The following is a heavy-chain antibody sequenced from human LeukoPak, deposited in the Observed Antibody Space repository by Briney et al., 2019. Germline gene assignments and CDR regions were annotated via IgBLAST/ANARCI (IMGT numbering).Heavy chain of an antibody. CDR3: ARDQGYCSGGTCYTVLDY. V-gene: IGHV3-7*01. CDR2: MNENGCEI. CDR1: GFTLSRYY. D-gene: IGHD2-15*01. J-gene: IGHJ4*02. Sequence: GGSLRLSCAASGFTLSRYYMVWVRQAPGKGLEWVAHMNENGCEIQYVDSVRGRFTMSRDNVKSSLFLQMSSLGAEDTAVYYCARDQGYCSGGTCYTVLDYWGQGTLVTVSS.